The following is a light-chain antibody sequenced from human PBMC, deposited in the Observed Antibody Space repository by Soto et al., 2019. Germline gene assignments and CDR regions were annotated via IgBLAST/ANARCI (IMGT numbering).Light chain of an antibody. CDR3: MQSLQTIT. V-gene: IGKV2-28*01. CDR2: LGS. CDR1: QSLLHSNGYNY. J-gene: IGKJ5*01. Sequence: DIVMTQSPLSLPVTPGEPASISCRSSQSLLHSNGYNYLDWYVQKPGQSPQLLIYLGSNRASGVPARFSGSTSGTDFTLRISRVEAEDVGFYYCMQSLQTITFGQGTRLEIK.